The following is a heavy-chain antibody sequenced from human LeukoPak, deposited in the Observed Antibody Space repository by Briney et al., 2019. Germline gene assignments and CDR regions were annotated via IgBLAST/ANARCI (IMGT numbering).Heavy chain of an antibody. CDR3: ARTPGGCSGGSCYSGRFDY. V-gene: IGHV3-33*01. Sequence: PGGSLRLSCAASGFTFSSYGMHWVRQAPGKGLEGVAVIWYDGSNKYYADSVKGRFTISRDNSKNTLYLQMNSLRAEDTAVYYCARTPGGCSGGSCYSGRFDYWGQGTLVTVSS. D-gene: IGHD2-15*01. J-gene: IGHJ4*02. CDR2: IWYDGSNK. CDR1: GFTFSSYG.